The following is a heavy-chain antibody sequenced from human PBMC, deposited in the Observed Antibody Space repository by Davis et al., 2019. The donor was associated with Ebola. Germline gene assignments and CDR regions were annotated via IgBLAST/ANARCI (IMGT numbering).Heavy chain of an antibody. V-gene: IGHV1-46*01. CDR3: ARDMGMVTPFGAFDI. CDR1: GGTFTSYY. D-gene: IGHD4-23*01. CDR2: INPSGGST. J-gene: IGHJ3*02. Sequence: ASVKVSCKASGGTFTSYYMHWVRQAPGQGLEWMGIINPSGGSTSYAQKFQGRVTMTRDTSTSTVYMELSSLRSEDTAVYYCARDMGMVTPFGAFDIWGQGTMVTVSS.